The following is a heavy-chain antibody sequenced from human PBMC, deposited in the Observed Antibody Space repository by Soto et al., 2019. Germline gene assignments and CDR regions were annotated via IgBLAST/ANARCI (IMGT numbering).Heavy chain of an antibody. J-gene: IGHJ4*02. CDR1: GASITSSSY. CDR2: FSLSGTT. D-gene: IGHD2-8*02. Sequence: SETLSLTCTVSGASITSSSYWSWIRQPAGKGLEWIGRFSLSGTTNYNPSLRSRVTMSADVPKTQFSLRLTSVTAADTALYYCARGMRPPGAAAWYFFASWGQVTLVTVSS. CDR3: ARGMRPPGAAAWYFFAS. V-gene: IGHV4-4*07.